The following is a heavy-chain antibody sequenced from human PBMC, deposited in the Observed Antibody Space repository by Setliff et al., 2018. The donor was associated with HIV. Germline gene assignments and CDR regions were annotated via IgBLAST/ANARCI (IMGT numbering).Heavy chain of an antibody. CDR2: IIPAFDTA. J-gene: IGHJ3*01. Sequence: SVKVSCKASGGTFSSYAISWVRQAPGQGLEWMGGIIPAFDTASYAQNFQGRVAITADESTSTAYMELSRLSSDDTAVYYCATKVHCTNGVCLDAFDVWGQGTMVTVSS. CDR1: GGTFSSYA. CDR3: ATKVHCTNGVCLDAFDV. V-gene: IGHV1-69*13. D-gene: IGHD2-8*01.